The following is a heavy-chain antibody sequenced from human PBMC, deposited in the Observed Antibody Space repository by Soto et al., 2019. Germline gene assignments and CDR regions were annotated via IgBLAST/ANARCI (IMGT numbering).Heavy chain of an antibody. D-gene: IGHD2-15*01. CDR2: ISSSGSTI. Sequence: GGSLRLSCAASGFTFSDYYMSWIRQAPGKGLEWVSYISSSGSTIYYADSVKGRFTISRDNAKNSLYLQMNSLRAEDTAVYYCARVPDCSGGSCYAGYYYYYMDVWGKGTTVTVSS. V-gene: IGHV3-11*01. CDR3: ARVPDCSGGSCYAGYYYYYMDV. J-gene: IGHJ6*03. CDR1: GFTFSDYY.